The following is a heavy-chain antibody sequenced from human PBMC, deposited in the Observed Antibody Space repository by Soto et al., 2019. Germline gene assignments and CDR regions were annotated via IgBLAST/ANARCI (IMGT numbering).Heavy chain of an antibody. D-gene: IGHD1-1*01. CDR3: AKDRNCPRDYFHY. V-gene: IGHV3-23*01. J-gene: IGHJ4*02. CDR2: ISANGQGI. CDR1: GFTFSSYA. Sequence: GGSLRLSCAASGFTFSSYALSWVRQAPGKGLEWVSAISANGQGIYYADSVRGRFTISRDNSKNTIFLHMDSLRAEDTAVYYCAKDRNCPRDYFHYWGQGTLVTVSS.